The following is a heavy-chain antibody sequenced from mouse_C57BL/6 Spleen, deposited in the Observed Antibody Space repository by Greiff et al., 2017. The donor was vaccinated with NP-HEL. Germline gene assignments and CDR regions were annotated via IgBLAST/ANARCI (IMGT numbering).Heavy chain of an antibody. CDR3: ARRITTVVAYYAMDY. Sequence: EVMLVESGGGLVKPGGSLKLSCAASGFTFSDYGMHWVRQAPEKGLEWVAYISSGSSTIYYADTVQGRCTISRDNAKNTLFLQMTSLRSEDTAMYYCARRITTVVAYYAMDYWGQGTSVTVSS. J-gene: IGHJ4*01. V-gene: IGHV5-17*01. CDR1: GFTFSDYG. CDR2: ISSGSSTI. D-gene: IGHD1-1*01.